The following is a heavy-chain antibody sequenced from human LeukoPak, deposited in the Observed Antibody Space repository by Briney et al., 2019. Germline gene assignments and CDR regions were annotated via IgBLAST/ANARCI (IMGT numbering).Heavy chain of an antibody. Sequence: SVKVSCKASGFTFTSSAVQWVRQARGQRLEWIGWIVVGSGNTNYAQEFQERVTITRDMSTSTAYMELSSLRSEDTAVYYCAAPPIQAVDTAMSWGQGTLVTVSS. CDR3: AAPPIQAVDTAMS. CDR2: IVVGSGNT. CDR1: GFTFTSSA. D-gene: IGHD5-18*01. V-gene: IGHV1-58*01. J-gene: IGHJ5*02.